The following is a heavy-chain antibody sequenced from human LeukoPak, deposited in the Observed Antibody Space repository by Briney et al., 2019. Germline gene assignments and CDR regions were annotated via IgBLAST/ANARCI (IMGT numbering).Heavy chain of an antibody. Sequence: HAGGSLRLSCAASGFTFSSYGMHWVRQAPGKGLEWVAVIWYDGSNKYYADSVKGRFTISRDNSKNTLYLQMNSLRAEDTAVYYCARDPYYYDSSDYWGQGTLVTVSS. V-gene: IGHV3-33*01. CDR3: ARDPYYYDSSDY. CDR1: GFTFSSYG. CDR2: IWYDGSNK. D-gene: IGHD3-22*01. J-gene: IGHJ4*02.